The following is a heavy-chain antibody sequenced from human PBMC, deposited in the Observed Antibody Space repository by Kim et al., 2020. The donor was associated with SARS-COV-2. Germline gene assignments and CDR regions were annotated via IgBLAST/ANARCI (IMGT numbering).Heavy chain of an antibody. D-gene: IGHD3-10*01. Sequence: GRFTISRDNAKNSLILKMNSLKDRDTAVYYCARDRPLYYGSGSYYKGYDYWGQGTLVTVSS. V-gene: IGHV3-48*02. J-gene: IGHJ4*02. CDR3: ARDRPLYYGSGSYYKGYDY.